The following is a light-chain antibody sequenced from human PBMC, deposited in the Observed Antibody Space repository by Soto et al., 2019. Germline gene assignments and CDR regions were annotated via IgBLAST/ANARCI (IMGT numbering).Light chain of an antibody. Sequence: ESVWTKSQTTLSLSPGERATLSCRASQSVSRYLAWYQQKPGQAPRLLIYDASIRAAGIPARFSASGPGTDFTLTISDLQPEDFALYYSHQRQSWPRTFGQGTKVDIK. CDR2: DAS. J-gene: IGKJ1*01. V-gene: IGKV3-11*01. CDR3: HQRQSWPRT. CDR1: QSVSRY.